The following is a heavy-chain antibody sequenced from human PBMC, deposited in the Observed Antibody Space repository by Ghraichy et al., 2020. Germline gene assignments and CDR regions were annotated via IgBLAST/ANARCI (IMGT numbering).Heavy chain of an antibody. V-gene: IGHV1-24*01. Sequence: ASVQVSCKVSGYTLTELSMHWVRQAPGKGLEWMGGFDPEDGETIYAQKFQGRVTMTEDTSTDTAYMELSSLRSEDTAVYYCATGLHSYDSSGYYYGRSSFDYWGQGTLVTVSS. CDR2: FDPEDGET. CDR3: ATGLHSYDSSGYYYGRSSFDY. CDR1: GYTLTELS. J-gene: IGHJ4*02. D-gene: IGHD3-22*01.